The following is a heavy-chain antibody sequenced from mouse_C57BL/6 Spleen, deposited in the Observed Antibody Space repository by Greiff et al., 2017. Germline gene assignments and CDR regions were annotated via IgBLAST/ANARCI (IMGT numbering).Heavy chain of an antibody. D-gene: IGHD1-1*01. J-gene: IGHJ2*01. CDR3: ARGDYYYGSSPDY. CDR1: GYTFTSYW. CDR2: IHPNSGST. V-gene: IGHV1-64*01. Sequence: VQLQQSGAELVKPGASVKLSCKASGYTFTSYWMHWVKQRPGQGLEWIGMIHPNSGSTNYNEKFKSKATLTVDKSSSTAYMQLSSLTSEDSAVYYCARGDYYYGSSPDYWGQGTTLTVSS.